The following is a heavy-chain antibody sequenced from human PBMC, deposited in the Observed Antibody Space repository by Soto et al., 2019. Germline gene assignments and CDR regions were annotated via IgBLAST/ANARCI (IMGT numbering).Heavy chain of an antibody. CDR1: GGALNSGNYY. D-gene: IGHD2-21*01. V-gene: IGHV4-31*03. J-gene: IGHJ5*02. CDR3: ARLRIATNNYKWFDP. CDR2: IYVTGAV. Sequence: TSETLSLTYSVSGGALNSGNYYWSWIRQVPGKGLEWIGHIYVTGAVDYNPSLRDRITISQDTSERQFSLNLRLVTAADTAVYYCARLRIATNNYKWFDPWGQGTLVTVSS.